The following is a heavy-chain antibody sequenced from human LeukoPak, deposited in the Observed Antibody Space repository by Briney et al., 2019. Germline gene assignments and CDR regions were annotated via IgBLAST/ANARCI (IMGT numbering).Heavy chain of an antibody. CDR3: ARAVDFWSGYPQLNWFDP. J-gene: IGHJ5*02. Sequence: GGSLRLSCAASGFTFSSYAMSWVRQAPGKGLEWVSAMSTSGGSTYYADSVKGRFTISRDNSKNTLFLQMNSLRAEDTAVYYCARAVDFWSGYPQLNWFDPWGQGTLVTVSS. CDR2: MSTSGGST. CDR1: GFTFSSYA. D-gene: IGHD3-3*01. V-gene: IGHV3-23*01.